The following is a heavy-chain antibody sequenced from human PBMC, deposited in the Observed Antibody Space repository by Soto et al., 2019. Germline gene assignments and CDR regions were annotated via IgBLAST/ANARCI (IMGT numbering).Heavy chain of an antibody. V-gene: IGHV2-5*02. CDR2: IYWDDDK. Sequence: PRATCRVTVNISVFSLSSNGAGVGWIRQPPGKDLEWLALIYWDDDKRYSPSLKSRLTITMATSKNQVVLTMTNMDPVHTATYYCAHRREGTMLRAVITHYFDFWGHATLVTGSS. CDR3: AHRREGTMLRAVITHYFDF. D-gene: IGHD3-10*01. J-gene: IGHJ4*01. CDR1: VFSLSSNGAG.